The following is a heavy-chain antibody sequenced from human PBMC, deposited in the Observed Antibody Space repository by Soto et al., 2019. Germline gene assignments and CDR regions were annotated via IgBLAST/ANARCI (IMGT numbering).Heavy chain of an antibody. D-gene: IGHD6-13*01. V-gene: IGHV1-8*01. CDR3: ARGHLYSSSWVYYYSYYMDL. CDR1: GYTFTSYD. CDR2: MNPNSGNT. J-gene: IGHJ6*03. Sequence: ASVKVSCKASGYTFTSYDINWVRQATGQGLEWMGWMNPNSGNTGYAQKFQGRVTMTRNTSISTAYMELSSLRSEDTAVYYCARGHLYSSSWVYYYSYYMDLWGKGTTVTVPS.